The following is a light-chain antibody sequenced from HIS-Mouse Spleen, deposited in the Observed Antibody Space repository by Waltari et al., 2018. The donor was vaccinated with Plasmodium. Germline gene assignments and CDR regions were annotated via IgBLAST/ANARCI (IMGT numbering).Light chain of an antibody. Sequence: AIQLTQSPSSLSASVGHRVTITCRASQGSRNDLGWYQQKPGKAPKLLISAASSLQSGVPSRFSGSGSGTDFTLTISSLQPEDFATYYCLQDYNYPYTFGQGTKLEIK. J-gene: IGKJ2*01. CDR2: AAS. CDR1: QGSRND. CDR3: LQDYNYPYT. V-gene: IGKV1-6*01.